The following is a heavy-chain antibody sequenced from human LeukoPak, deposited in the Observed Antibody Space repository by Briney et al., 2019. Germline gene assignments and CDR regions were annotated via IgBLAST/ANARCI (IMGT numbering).Heavy chain of an antibody. CDR1: GFIFSSYA. Sequence: PGGSLRLSCAASGFIFSSYAMSWVRQAPGKGLEWVSAISGSGGSTYYADSVKGRFTISRDNSKNTLYLQMNSLRAEDTAVYYCAKANRGYYYDSSGYYRDLGIFDYWGQGTLVTVSS. CDR2: ISGSGGST. J-gene: IGHJ4*02. CDR3: AKANRGYYYDSSGYYRDLGIFDY. V-gene: IGHV3-23*01. D-gene: IGHD3-22*01.